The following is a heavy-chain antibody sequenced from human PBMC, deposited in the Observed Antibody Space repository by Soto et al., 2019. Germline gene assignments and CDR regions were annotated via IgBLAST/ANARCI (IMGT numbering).Heavy chain of an antibody. CDR1: GYTFTSYD. CDR2: MNPNSGNT. CDR3: ARGDSSSWKWYYYGMDV. J-gene: IGHJ6*02. Sequence: ASVKVSCKASGYTFTSYDIKWVRQATGQGLEWMGWMNPNSGNTGYAQKFQGRVTMTRNTSISTAYMELSSLRSEDTAVYYCARGDSSSWKWYYYGMDVWGQGTTVTVYS. D-gene: IGHD6-13*01. V-gene: IGHV1-8*01.